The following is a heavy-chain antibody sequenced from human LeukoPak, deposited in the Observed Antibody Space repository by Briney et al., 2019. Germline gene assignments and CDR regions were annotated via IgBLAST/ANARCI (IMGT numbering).Heavy chain of an antibody. D-gene: IGHD6-19*01. CDR2: IYYSGST. J-gene: IGHJ4*02. CDR3: ASIDRAVAGTIDY. Sequence: SETLSLTCTVSGGSISSYFWSWIRQPPGKGLEWIGYIYYSGSTNYNPSLKSRLTMSVDTSQNQFSLKLSSVTAADTAVYYCASIDRAVAGTIDYWGQGTLVTVSS. CDR1: GGSISSYF. V-gene: IGHV4-59*08.